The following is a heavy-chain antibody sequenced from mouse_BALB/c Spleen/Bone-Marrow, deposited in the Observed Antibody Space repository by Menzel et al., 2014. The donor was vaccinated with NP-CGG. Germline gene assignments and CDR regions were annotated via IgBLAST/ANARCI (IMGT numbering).Heavy chain of an antibody. CDR2: IGSYYGDA. CDR1: GYTFTDYA. CDR3: VRSGKVRNAMDY. J-gene: IGHJ4*01. D-gene: IGHD2-14*01. Sequence: QVQLKESGAELVRPGVSVKISCKGSGYTFTDYAIHWVKQSHAKSLEWIGLIGSYYGDARYNQKFKGKATMTVDKSSSTAYMDLARLTSEDSAIYYCVRSGKVRNAMDYWGQGTSVTVSS. V-gene: IGHV1S137*01.